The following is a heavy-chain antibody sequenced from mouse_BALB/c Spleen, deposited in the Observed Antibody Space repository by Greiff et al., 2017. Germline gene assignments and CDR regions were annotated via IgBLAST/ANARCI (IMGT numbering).Heavy chain of an antibody. V-gene: IGHV3-6*02. CDR2: ISYDGSN. CDR1: GYSITSGYY. Sequence: EVQRVESGPGLVKPSQSLSLTCSVTGYSITSGYYWNWIRQFPGNKLEWMGYISYDGSNNYNPSLKNRISITRDTSKNQFFLKLNSVTTEDTATYYCAREGYYGNYAWFAYWGQGTLVTVSA. J-gene: IGHJ3*01. CDR3: AREGYYGNYAWFAY. D-gene: IGHD2-1*01.